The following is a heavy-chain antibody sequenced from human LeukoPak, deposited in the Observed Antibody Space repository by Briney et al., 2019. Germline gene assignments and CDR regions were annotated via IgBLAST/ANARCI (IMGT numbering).Heavy chain of an antibody. V-gene: IGHV3-23*01. CDR1: GFTFSSYA. CDR2: ISGSGGST. J-gene: IGHJ3*02. CDR3: AKEDGDYTLISPDAFDI. D-gene: IGHD4-17*01. Sequence: PGGSLRLSCAASGFTFSSYAMSWVRQAPGKGLEWVSAISGSGGSTYYADSVKGRFTISRDNSKNTLYLQMNSLRAEDTAVYYCAKEDGDYTLISPDAFDIWGQGTMVTVSS.